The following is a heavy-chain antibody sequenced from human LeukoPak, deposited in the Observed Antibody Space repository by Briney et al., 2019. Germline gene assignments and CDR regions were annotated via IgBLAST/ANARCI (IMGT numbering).Heavy chain of an antibody. J-gene: IGHJ4*02. Sequence: LPGGSLRLXCAASGFTFSSYAMSWVRQAPGKGLEWVSAISGSGGSTYYADSAKGRFTISRDNSKNTLYLQMNSLRAEDTAVYYCAKGGYCSGGSCYSDYFDYWGQGTLVTVSS. CDR2: ISGSGGST. D-gene: IGHD2-15*01. V-gene: IGHV3-23*01. CDR3: AKGGYCSGGSCYSDYFDY. CDR1: GFTFSSYA.